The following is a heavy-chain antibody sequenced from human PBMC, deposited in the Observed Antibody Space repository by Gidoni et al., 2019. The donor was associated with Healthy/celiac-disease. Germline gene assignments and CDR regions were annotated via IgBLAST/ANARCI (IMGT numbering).Heavy chain of an antibody. D-gene: IGHD1-7*01. CDR3: AKVGNWNYGIHDYGMDV. CDR1: GFTFSSYA. V-gene: IGHV3-23*01. J-gene: IGHJ6*02. Sequence: EVQLLESGGGLVQPGGSLRLSCAASGFTFSSYAMSWVRQAPGKGLEWVSAISGSGGSTYYADSVKGRFTISRDNSKNTLYLQMNSLRAEDTAVYYCAKVGNWNYGIHDYGMDVWGQGTTVTVSS. CDR2: ISGSGGST.